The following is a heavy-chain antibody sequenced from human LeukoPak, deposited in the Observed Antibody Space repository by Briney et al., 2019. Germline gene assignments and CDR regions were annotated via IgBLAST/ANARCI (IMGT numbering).Heavy chain of an antibody. V-gene: IGHV4-59*12. CDR2: IYYSGST. CDR1: GGSISSYY. D-gene: IGHD1-26*01. CDR3: ARDLGGSYPHRHAS. Sequence: SETLSLTCTVSGGSISSYYWSWIRQPPGKGLEWFGYIYYSGSTNYNPSLKSRVTISVDTSKNQFSLKLSSVTAADTAVYYCARDLGGSYPHRHASWGQGTLVTVSS. J-gene: IGHJ4*02.